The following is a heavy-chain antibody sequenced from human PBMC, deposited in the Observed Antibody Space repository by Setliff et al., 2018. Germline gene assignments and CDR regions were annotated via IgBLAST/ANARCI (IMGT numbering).Heavy chain of an antibody. D-gene: IGHD3-10*01. CDR1: GVTVSDAW. CDR2: IKSKTDGGPT. Sequence: GGSLRLSCAASGVTVSDAWMGWVRQTPGEGLDWVGRIKSKTDGGPTDYAAPVKGRFTISRDDSKNTLYLQMNSLKTEDTAVYYCVKLVPQAISSDPWGQGTLVTVSS. V-gene: IGHV3-15*01. CDR3: VKLVPQAISSDP. J-gene: IGHJ5*02.